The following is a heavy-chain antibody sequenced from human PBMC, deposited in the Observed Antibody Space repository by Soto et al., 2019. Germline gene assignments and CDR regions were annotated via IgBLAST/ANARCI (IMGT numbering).Heavy chain of an antibody. Sequence: GGSLRLSCVASGFTFSSYSMSWVRQAPGEGLEWVSSITSNTNYIHYGDSVKGRFAISRDNAKNSLYLQMNSLRADDTAVYFCARDTNYYASGSGVDFWGQGTLVTVSS. V-gene: IGHV3-21*01. J-gene: IGHJ4*02. CDR1: GFTFSSYS. D-gene: IGHD3-10*01. CDR2: ITSNTNYI. CDR3: ARDTNYYASGSGVDF.